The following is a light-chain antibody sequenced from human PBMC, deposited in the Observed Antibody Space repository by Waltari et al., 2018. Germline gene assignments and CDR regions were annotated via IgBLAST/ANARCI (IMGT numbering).Light chain of an antibody. J-gene: IGKJ2*01. V-gene: IGKV1-39*01. Sequence: DIQLTQSPSTLPASVGDRVTITCRASQSVSNWLAWYQQIPGKAPKLLIYVASTLQSGVPSRFSGSGSGTDFSLTISSLQPEDFATYYCQQSYTTAYTFGQGTKLEIK. CDR3: QQSYTTAYT. CDR1: QSVSNW. CDR2: VAS.